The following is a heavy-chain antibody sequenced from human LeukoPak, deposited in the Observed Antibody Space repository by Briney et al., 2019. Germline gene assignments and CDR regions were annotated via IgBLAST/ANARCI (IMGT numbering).Heavy chain of an antibody. CDR1: GFTFSSYS. D-gene: IGHD6-6*01. J-gene: IGHJ4*02. CDR3: ARGADSGSWYDY. Sequence: PGGSLRLSCAASGFTFSSYSMNWVRQAPGKGLEWVSSISSSSSYIYYADSVKGRLTISRDNAKNTLYLQMNRLRAEDTAVNYCARGADSGSWYDYWGQGTLVTVSS. CDR2: ISSSSSYI. V-gene: IGHV3-21*01.